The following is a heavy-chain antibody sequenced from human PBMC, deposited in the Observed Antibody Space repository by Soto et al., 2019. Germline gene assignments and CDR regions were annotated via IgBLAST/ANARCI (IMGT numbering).Heavy chain of an antibody. CDR1: GFTFSSYA. D-gene: IGHD3-10*01. V-gene: IGHV3-30-3*01. CDR3: ARALGSYYYGMDV. Sequence: PGGSLRLSCAASGFTFSSYAMHWVRQAPGKGLEWVAVISYDGSNKYYADSVKGRFTISRDNSKNTLYLQMNSLRAEDTAVYYCARALGSYYYGMDVWGQGTTVNVSS. CDR2: ISYDGSNK. J-gene: IGHJ6*02.